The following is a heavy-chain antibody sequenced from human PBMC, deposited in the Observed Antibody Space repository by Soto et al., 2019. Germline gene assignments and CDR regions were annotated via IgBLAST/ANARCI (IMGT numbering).Heavy chain of an antibody. CDR3: ARESYSGYHSYDY. CDR2: MYHDGNT. J-gene: IGHJ4*02. Sequence: QVQLQESGPGLVKPSETLSLTCAVSGYSISSGCFWGWIRQPPGKGLEWIANMYHDGNTHYNPSRKSQVTMSVDTYKNQFSLKLNSVTAADTAVYYYARESYSGYHSYDYWGQGILVTVSS. V-gene: IGHV4-38-2*02. D-gene: IGHD5-12*01. CDR1: GYSISSGCF.